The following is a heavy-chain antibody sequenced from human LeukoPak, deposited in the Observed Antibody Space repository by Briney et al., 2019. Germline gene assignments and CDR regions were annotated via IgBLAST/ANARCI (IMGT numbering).Heavy chain of an antibody. Sequence: GGSLRLSCAASGFTFSSYGMHWVRQAPDKGLEWVAVIWYDGSNKYYADSVKGRFTISRDNSKNTLYLQMNSLRAEDTAVYYCAKDLGDYSNYGPDYWGQGTLVTVSS. CDR2: IWYDGSNK. J-gene: IGHJ4*02. CDR3: AKDLGDYSNYGPDY. V-gene: IGHV3-33*06. D-gene: IGHD4-11*01. CDR1: GFTFSSYG.